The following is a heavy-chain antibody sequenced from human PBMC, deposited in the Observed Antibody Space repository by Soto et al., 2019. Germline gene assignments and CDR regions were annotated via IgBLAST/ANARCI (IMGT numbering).Heavy chain of an antibody. D-gene: IGHD5-12*01. CDR3: ATVATNSYNWVDP. CDR2: INSDGTKT. J-gene: IGHJ5*02. V-gene: IGHV3-74*01. Sequence: SLRLSWAASSFTFNNFCMRRVSQAQGKGLVWVSRINSDGTKTTYADSVKGRFTISRDNAKNTVYLQMNSLRAEDTAVYYCATVATNSYNWVDPWGQGTLVTVSS. CDR1: SFTFNNFC.